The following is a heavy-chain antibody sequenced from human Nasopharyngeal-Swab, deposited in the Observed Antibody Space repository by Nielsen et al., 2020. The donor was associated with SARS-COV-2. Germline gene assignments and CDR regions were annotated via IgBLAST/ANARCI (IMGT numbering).Heavy chain of an antibody. J-gene: IGHJ4*02. D-gene: IGHD5/OR15-5a*01. Sequence: WIRQPPGKGLEWVANIKQDGSEKYYVDSVKGRFTISRDNAKNSLYLQMNSLRAEDTAVYYCSRGDRSSGYRGQGTLVTVSS. CDR2: IKQDGSEK. CDR3: SRGDRSSGY. V-gene: IGHV3-7*01.